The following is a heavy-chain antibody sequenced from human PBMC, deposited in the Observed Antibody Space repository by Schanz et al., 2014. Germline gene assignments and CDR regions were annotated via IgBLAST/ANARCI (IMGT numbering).Heavy chain of an antibody. CDR1: GFTFSHYA. J-gene: IGHJ3*02. D-gene: IGHD3-16*01. CDR3: AKGGDGKQTFDI. CDR2: ISFDGSNK. Sequence: ESGGGVVQPGRSLRLSCAASGFTFSHYAMHWVRQAPGKGPEWMAVISFDGSNKYYADSVKGRFTISRDNSKNTVYLQMNSLRPEDTTVYYCAKGGDGKQTFDIWGQGTMVTVSS. V-gene: IGHV3-30*18.